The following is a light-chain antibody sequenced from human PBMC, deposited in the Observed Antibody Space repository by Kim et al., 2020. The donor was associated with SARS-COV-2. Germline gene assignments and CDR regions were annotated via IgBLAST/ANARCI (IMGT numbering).Light chain of an antibody. CDR2: HAS. V-gene: IGKV3-20*01. Sequence: PGERATPACRASQSVDSRYFAWYQQKPGQPPRLHLHHASSRATGIPDRFSGSGSETEFTLTIARLEPEDFAIYYCQQYGKTPPITFGEGTRLEIK. CDR3: QQYGKTPPIT. CDR1: QSVDSRY. J-gene: IGKJ5*01.